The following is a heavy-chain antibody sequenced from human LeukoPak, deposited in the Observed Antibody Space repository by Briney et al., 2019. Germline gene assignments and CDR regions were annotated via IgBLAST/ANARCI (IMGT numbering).Heavy chain of an antibody. V-gene: IGHV3-43*02. CDR1: GFTFDDYA. Sequence: GRSLRLSCAASGFTFDDYAMHWVRHAPGTGLEWVSLVSGDGGSTYYADSVKGRFTISTDNSKNSLYLQMNSLRTEDTALYYCAKVLARVWYFDLWGRGTLVTVSS. D-gene: IGHD3-3*02. CDR3: AKVLARVWYFDL. J-gene: IGHJ2*01. CDR2: VSGDGGST.